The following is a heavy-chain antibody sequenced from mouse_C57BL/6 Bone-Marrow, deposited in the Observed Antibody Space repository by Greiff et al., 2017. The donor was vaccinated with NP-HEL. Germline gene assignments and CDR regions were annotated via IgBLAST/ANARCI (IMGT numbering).Heavy chain of an antibody. CDR3: ARGDYGSRRFGYAMDY. CDR1: GYAFSSYW. D-gene: IGHD1-1*01. Sequence: QVHVKQSGAELVKPGASVKISCKASGYAFSSYWMHWVTERPGKGLEWIGQIYPGDGGTTYNGKFKGKATLTADKSSSTAYMQVSSLTSEDTAVYLGARGDYGSRRFGYAMDYWGQGTSVTVSA. V-gene: IGHV1-80*01. CDR2: IYPGDGGT. J-gene: IGHJ4*01.